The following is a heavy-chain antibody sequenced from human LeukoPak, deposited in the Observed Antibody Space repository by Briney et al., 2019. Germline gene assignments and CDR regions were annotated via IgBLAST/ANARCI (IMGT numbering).Heavy chain of an antibody. V-gene: IGHV1-2*02. J-gene: IGHJ4*02. Sequence: ASVKVSCKASGYTFTGYYLHWVRQAPGQGFEWMGWINPNSGGTDYAQKFQGRVTMTRDTSISTAYMELSRLRSDDTAVYYCARDQAGRITMVRGVIIDWGQGTLVTVSS. CDR3: ARDQAGRITMVRGVIID. CDR2: INPNSGGT. D-gene: IGHD3-10*01. CDR1: GYTFTGYY.